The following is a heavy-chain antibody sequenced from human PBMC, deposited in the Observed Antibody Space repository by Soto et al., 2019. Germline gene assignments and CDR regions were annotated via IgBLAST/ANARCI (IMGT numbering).Heavy chain of an antibody. CDR1: GFTCRSCS. Sequence: GGFLRLSWAAAGFTCRSCSRNWLRQAPWQGLEWVSTISSKSAYIYYTDALRGRFTISRDNAKNSLHLQMNSLRAEDTAVYYCTRDASRDSSARGWFDPWGPGTLVTVSS. D-gene: IGHD6-13*01. CDR2: ISSKSAYI. V-gene: IGHV3-21*01. J-gene: IGHJ5*02. CDR3: TRDASRDSSARGWFDP.